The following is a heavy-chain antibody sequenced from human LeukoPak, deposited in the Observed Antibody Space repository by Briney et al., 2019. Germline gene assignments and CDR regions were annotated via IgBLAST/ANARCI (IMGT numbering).Heavy chain of an antibody. J-gene: IGHJ6*04. CDR1: GYSFTSYW. CDR2: IDPSDSYT. V-gene: IGHV5-10-1*01. D-gene: IGHD2-2*01. CDR3: ARQEPAAMRYYYYGMDV. Sequence: GESLRISCKGSGYSFTSYWISWVRQMPGKGLEWMGRIDPSDSYTNYSPSFQGLVTISADKSISTAYLQWSSLKASDTAMYYCARQEPAAMRYYYYGMDVWGKGTTVTVSS.